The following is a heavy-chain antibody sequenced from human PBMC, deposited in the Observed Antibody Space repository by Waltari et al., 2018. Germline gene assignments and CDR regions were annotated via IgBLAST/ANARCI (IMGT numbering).Heavy chain of an antibody. CDR3: ASAYYDILD. J-gene: IGHJ4*02. Sequence: EVQLEESGGGLVQPGGSLRLSCAASGFTFSSYWMHWVRQAPGKGLVGVSRINSDGSTISYADSVKGRVTISRDNAKNTLYLQMNSLSAEDTAVYYCASAYYDILDWGQGTLVTVSS. D-gene: IGHD3-9*01. CDR1: GFTFSSYW. CDR2: INSDGSTI. V-gene: IGHV3-74*01.